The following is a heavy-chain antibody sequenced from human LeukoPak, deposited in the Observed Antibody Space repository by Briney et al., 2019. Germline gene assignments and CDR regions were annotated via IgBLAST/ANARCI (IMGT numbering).Heavy chain of an antibody. CDR1: GFTFSDYY. CDR3: AGSRWLQSAFFDY. Sequence: GGSLRLSCAASGFTFSDYYMTWVRQAPGKGLEWVANIKQDGSEKNYVDSVKGRFTISRDNSKNTLYLQMNSLRAEDTAVYYCAGSRWLQSAFFDYWGQGTLVTVSS. V-gene: IGHV3-7*01. D-gene: IGHD5-24*01. CDR2: IKQDGSEK. J-gene: IGHJ4*02.